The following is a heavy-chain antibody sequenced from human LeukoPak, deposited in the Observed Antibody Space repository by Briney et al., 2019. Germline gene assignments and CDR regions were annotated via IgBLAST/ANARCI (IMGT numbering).Heavy chain of an antibody. Sequence: GESLKISCKGSGYSFTSYWIGWVRQMPGKGLEWMGIIYPGDSDTRYSPSFQGQVTISADKSISTAYLQWSSLKASDTAMYYCARQGDVRYSSSWYAEYFKHWGQGTLATVSS. CDR2: IYPGDSDT. CDR3: ARQGDVRYSSSWYAEYFKH. D-gene: IGHD6-13*01. J-gene: IGHJ1*01. V-gene: IGHV5-51*01. CDR1: GYSFTSYW.